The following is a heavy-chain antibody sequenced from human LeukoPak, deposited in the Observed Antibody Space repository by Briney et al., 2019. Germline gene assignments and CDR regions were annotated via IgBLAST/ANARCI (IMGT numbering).Heavy chain of an antibody. CDR3: ARVEGATPTT. Sequence: GGSLRLSCAASGFTVSSNYMGWVRQAPGKGLEWVSVIYTGGTTYYADSVKGRFTISRDNSKNTLYPQMNSLRAEDTAVYYCARVEGATPTTWGQGTLVTVSS. J-gene: IGHJ5*02. D-gene: IGHD1-26*01. CDR1: GFTVSSNY. CDR2: IYTGGTT. V-gene: IGHV3-53*01.